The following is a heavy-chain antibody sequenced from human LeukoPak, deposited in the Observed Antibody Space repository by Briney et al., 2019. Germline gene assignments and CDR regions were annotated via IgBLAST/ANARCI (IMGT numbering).Heavy chain of an antibody. Sequence: GESLKISCKGSGHSFTSNWIGWVRQMPGKGLEWMGIIWPDDSDTRYSPSFQGQVTISVDKSINTAYLQWGSLKASDTAMYYCARLIGKIRSVTPRYFDYWGQGTLVTVSS. CDR1: GHSFTSNW. D-gene: IGHD2-15*01. CDR2: IWPDDSDT. J-gene: IGHJ4*02. V-gene: IGHV5-51*01. CDR3: ARLIGKIRSVTPRYFDY.